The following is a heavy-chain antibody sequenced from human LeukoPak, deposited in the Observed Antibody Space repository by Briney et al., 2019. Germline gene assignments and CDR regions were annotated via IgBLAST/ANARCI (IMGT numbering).Heavy chain of an antibody. CDR1: GGSFSGYY. J-gene: IGHJ5*02. V-gene: IGHV4-59*12. CDR2: IYYSGST. D-gene: IGHD3-10*01. CDR3: ARAYYGSGSPRFDP. Sequence: SETLSLTCAVYGGSFSGYYWSWIRQPPGKGLEWIGYIYYSGSTNYNPSLKSRVTISVDTSKNQFSLKLSSVTAADTAVYYCARAYYGSGSPRFDPWGQGTLVTVSS.